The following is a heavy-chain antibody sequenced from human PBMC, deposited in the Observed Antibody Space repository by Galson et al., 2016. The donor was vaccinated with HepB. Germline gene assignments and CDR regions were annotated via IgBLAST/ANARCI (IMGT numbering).Heavy chain of an antibody. J-gene: IGHJ3*02. CDR2: IIPIFPTA. CDR1: GGTFSSYA. CDR3: ARNLRDYYHSSGYFDAFDI. D-gene: IGHD3-22*01. Sequence: SVKVSGKASGGTFSSYAIIWVRQAPGKGLEWVRGIIPIFPTAHYAQKFRGRVTITADKSTSTAYLELSSLRSEDTAMYYCARNLRDYYHSSGYFDAFDIWGQGTMVTVSS. V-gene: IGHV1-69*06.